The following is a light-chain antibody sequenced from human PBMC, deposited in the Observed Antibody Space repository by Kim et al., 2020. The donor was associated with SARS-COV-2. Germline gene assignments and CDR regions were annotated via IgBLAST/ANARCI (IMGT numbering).Light chain of an antibody. J-gene: IGLJ2*01. CDR2: YNT. CDR3: QVWDRSSDHVV. CDR1: DIGSKS. Sequence: SYELTQPPSVSVAPGETARITCGVNDIGSKSVHWYQERPGQAPLMVIYYNTVRPSGIPERVSGSYSGNTATLTISRVEAGDEADYYCQVWDRSSDHVVFGGGTQLTVL. V-gene: IGLV3-21*04.